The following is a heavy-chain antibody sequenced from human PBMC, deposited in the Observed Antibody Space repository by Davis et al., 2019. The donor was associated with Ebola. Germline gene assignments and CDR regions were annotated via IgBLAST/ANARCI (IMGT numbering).Heavy chain of an antibody. J-gene: IGHJ4*02. D-gene: IGHD3-9*01. Sequence: PGGSLRLSCAASGFTFSSYSMNWVRQAPGKGLEWVSYISSSSSTIYYADSVKGRFTISRDNAKNSLYLQMNSLRDEDTAVYYCARAPTQLRYFVNFDYWGQGTLVTVSS. CDR3: ARAPTQLRYFVNFDY. CDR1: GFTFSSYS. CDR2: ISSSSSTI. V-gene: IGHV3-48*02.